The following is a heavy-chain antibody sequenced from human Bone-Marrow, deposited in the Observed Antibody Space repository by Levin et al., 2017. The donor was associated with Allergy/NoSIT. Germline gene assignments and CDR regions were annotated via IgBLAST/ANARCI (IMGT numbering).Heavy chain of an antibody. Sequence: SETLSLTCTVSGGSISGYYWSWIRQPPGKGLEWIGYIYYSGSTKYNPSLKSRVTISVDTSKNQFSLKLNSVTAADTAVYYCARDRTITTTGETSFFGMDVWGQGTTVTVSS. CDR3: ARDRTITTTGETSFFGMDV. CDR1: GGSISGYY. V-gene: IGHV4-59*01. J-gene: IGHJ6*02. CDR2: IYYSGST. D-gene: IGHD7-27*01.